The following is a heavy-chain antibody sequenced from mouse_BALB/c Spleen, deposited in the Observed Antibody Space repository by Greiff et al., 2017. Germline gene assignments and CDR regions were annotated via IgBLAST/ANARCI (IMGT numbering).Heavy chain of an antibody. CDR1: GFTFSSYA. J-gene: IGHJ4*01. Sequence: EVQLVESGGGLVKPGGSLKLSCAASGFTFSSYAMSWVRQSPEKRLEWVAEISSGGSYTYYPDTVTGRFTISRDNAKNTLYLEMSSLRSEDTAMYYCARDDYDDYAMDYWGQGTSVTVSS. D-gene: IGHD2-4*01. V-gene: IGHV5-9-4*01. CDR3: ARDDYDDYAMDY. CDR2: ISSGGSYT.